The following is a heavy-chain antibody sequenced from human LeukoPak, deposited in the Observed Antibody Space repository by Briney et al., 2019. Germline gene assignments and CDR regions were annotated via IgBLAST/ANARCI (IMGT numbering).Heavy chain of an antibody. CDR3: ARGVRGVISSTKYYYYYYMDV. J-gene: IGHJ6*03. V-gene: IGHV3-48*03. CDR2: ISSSGSTI. Sequence: GGSLRLSCAASGFTFSSYEMNWVRQAPGKGLEWVSYISSSGSTIYYADSVKGRFTISRDNAKNSLYLQMNSLRAEDTAVYYCARGVRGVISSTKYYYYYYMDVWGKGTTVTISS. D-gene: IGHD3-10*01. CDR1: GFTFSSYE.